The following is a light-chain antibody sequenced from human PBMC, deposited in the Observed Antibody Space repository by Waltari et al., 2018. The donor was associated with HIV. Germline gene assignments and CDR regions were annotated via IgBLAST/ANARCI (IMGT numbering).Light chain of an antibody. CDR1: RTETKL. CDR2: DDT. V-gene: IGLV3-21*03. CDR3: QVWDREKNHVV. J-gene: IGLJ2*01. Sequence: SYVLTQPPPVSGAPGKTVSLPCGGHRTETKLVHWYQQRPGQAPVLVVYDDTDRPSGIPERFSGSNSGNTATLTISRVEAGDEADYYCQVWDREKNHVVFGGGTKLTVL.